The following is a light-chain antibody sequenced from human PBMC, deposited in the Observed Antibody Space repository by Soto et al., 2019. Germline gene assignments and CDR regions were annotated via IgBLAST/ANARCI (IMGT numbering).Light chain of an antibody. CDR3: GTWDSSLSAV. J-gene: IGLJ2*01. CDR2: DNN. CDR1: SSNIGSNY. V-gene: IGLV1-51*01. Sequence: QAVVTQPPSVSAAPGQTVTISCSGSSSNIGSNYVSWYQHLPGTAPKLLIYDNNKRPSGIPDRFSGSQSGTSATLGITGLQTGDEADYYCGTWDSSLSAVFGGGTKLTVL.